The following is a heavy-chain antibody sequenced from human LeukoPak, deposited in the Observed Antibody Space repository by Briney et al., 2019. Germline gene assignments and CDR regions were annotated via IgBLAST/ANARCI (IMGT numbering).Heavy chain of an antibody. CDR3: ARAQTIFWEFDGFDI. J-gene: IGHJ3*02. V-gene: IGHV3-30-3*01. CDR1: GFTFSSYA. Sequence: PGRSLRLSCAASGFTFSSYAMHWVRQAPGKGLEWVAVISYDGSNKYYADSVKGRFTISRDNSKNTLYLQMNSLRAEDTAVYSCARAQTIFWEFDGFDIWGRGTKVTVSS. D-gene: IGHD3-9*01. CDR2: ISYDGSNK.